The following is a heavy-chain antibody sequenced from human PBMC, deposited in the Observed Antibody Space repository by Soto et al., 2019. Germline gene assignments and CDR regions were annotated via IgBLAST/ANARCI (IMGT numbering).Heavy chain of an antibody. V-gene: IGHV3-30*18. CDR3: AKDWAVAGDRDY. CDR2: ISYDGSNK. CDR1: GFTFSSYG. D-gene: IGHD6-19*01. J-gene: IGHJ4*02. Sequence: GGSLRLSCAASGFTFSSYGMHWVRQAPGKGLEWVAVISYDGSNKYYADSVKGRFTISRDNSKNTLYLQMNSLRPEDTAVYYCAKDWAVAGDRDYWGQGTLVTVSS.